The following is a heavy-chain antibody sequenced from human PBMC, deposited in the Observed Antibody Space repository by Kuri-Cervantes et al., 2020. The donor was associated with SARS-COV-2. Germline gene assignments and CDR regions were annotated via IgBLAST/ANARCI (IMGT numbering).Heavy chain of an antibody. Sequence: SVKVSCKASGFTFTSSAVQWVRQARGQRLEWIGWIVVGSGNTNYAQKLQGRVTMTTDTSTSTAYMELRSLRSDDTAVYYCAREGYDSSGLVDYWGQGTLVTVSS. V-gene: IGHV1-58*01. D-gene: IGHD3-22*01. CDR1: GFTFTSSA. CDR2: IVVGSGNT. J-gene: IGHJ4*02. CDR3: AREGYDSSGLVDY.